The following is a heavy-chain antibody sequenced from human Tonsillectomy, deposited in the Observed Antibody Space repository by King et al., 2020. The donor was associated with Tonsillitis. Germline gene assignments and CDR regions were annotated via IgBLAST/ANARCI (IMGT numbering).Heavy chain of an antibody. CDR2: ISASRSSL. CDR1: GFTFSNHD. Sequence: VQLMESGGGLVKPGGSLRLSCVASGFTFSNHDMSWIRQAPGKGLEWVSTISASRSSLSYADSVRGRFTISTDNAKNSLYLQMNSLRDDDTAIYYCARDPNWGSGYWGQGTLVTVSS. CDR3: ARDPNWGSGY. V-gene: IGHV3-21*06. J-gene: IGHJ4*02. D-gene: IGHD7-27*01.